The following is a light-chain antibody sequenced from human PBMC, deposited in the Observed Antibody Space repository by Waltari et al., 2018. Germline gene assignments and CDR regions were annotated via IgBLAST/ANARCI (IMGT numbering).Light chain of an antibody. CDR1: RNDVGGHNF. Sequence: QSALTQPPSASGSPGQSVTISCAGTRNDVGGHNFVSWYQQHPGKAPKLMIFEVNQRPSGVPDRFSGSKSGNTASLTVSGLQAEDEADYYCCSYAGSNYFYVFGTGTKVTVL. CDR3: CSYAGSNYFYV. V-gene: IGLV2-8*01. CDR2: EVN. J-gene: IGLJ1*01.